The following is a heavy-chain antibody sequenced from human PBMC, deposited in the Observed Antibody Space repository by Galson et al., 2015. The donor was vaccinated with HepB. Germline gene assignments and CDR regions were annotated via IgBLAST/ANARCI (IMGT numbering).Heavy chain of an antibody. CDR1: GFTFSSYS. V-gene: IGHV3-21*01. CDR3: ATPLIAVAGRDFDY. D-gene: IGHD6-19*01. Sequence: SLRLSCAASGFTFSSYSMNWVRQAPGKGLEWVSSISSSSSYIYYADSVKGRFTISRDNAKNSLYLQMNSLRAEDTAVYYCATPLIAVAGRDFDYWGQGTLVTGSS. CDR2: ISSSSSYI. J-gene: IGHJ4*02.